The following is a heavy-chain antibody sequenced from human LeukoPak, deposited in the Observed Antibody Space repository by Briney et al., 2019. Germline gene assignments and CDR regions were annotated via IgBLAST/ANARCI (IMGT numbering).Heavy chain of an antibody. CDR2: IYPGDSDT. Sequence: GESLKISCRGSGYSFNNYWIAWVRQMPGKGLEWMGIIYPGDSDTRYNPSFQGQVTISADESISIAYLQWSSLRASDTAMYYCALRGAYDDRFDYWGQGTLVTVSS. D-gene: IGHD5-12*01. CDR3: ALRGAYDDRFDY. J-gene: IGHJ4*02. CDR1: GYSFNNYW. V-gene: IGHV5-51*01.